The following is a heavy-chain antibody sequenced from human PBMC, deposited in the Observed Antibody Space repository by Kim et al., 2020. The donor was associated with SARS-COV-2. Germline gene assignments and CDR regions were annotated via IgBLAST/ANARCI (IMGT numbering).Heavy chain of an antibody. D-gene: IGHD6-13*01. V-gene: IGHV4-34*01. Sequence: KSRVTISVETSKNQFSLKLSSVTAADTAVYYCAGGGSSSRYIETGSVFDYWGQGTLVTVSS. CDR3: AGGGSSSRYIETGSVFDY. J-gene: IGHJ4*02.